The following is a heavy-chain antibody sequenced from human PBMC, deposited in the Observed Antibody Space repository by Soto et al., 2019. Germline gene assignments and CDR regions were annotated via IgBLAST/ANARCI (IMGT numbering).Heavy chain of an antibody. J-gene: IGHJ3*02. CDR3: ARDRSDSSRDDSFDI. Sequence: QSGGSLRLSCAVSGFSVSDNYMSWVRQAPGKGLEWVSVIYRGDATHYADSVKGRFTISRDNSKNTVYLQMHSLRAEDTAVYYCARDRSDSSRDDSFDIWGQGTVVTVSS. CDR1: GFSVSDNY. CDR2: IYRGDAT. D-gene: IGHD6-25*01. V-gene: IGHV3-53*01.